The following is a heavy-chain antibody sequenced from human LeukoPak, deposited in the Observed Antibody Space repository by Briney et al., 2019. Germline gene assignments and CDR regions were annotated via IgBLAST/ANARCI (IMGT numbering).Heavy chain of an antibody. J-gene: IGHJ5*02. V-gene: IGHV4-34*01. CDR3: ARTPRITIFGVVTLNWFDP. D-gene: IGHD3-3*01. CDR2: INHSGST. Sequence: SETLSLTCAVYGGSFSGYYWSWIRQPPGQGLEWIGEINHSGSTNYNPSLKSRVTISVDTSKNQFSLKLSSVTAADTAVYYCARTPRITIFGVVTLNWFDPWGQGTLVTVSS. CDR1: GGSFSGYY.